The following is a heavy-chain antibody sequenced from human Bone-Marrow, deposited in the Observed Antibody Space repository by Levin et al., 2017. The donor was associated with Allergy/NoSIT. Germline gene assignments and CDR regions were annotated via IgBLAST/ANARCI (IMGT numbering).Heavy chain of an antibody. V-gene: IGHV1-2*02. J-gene: IGHJ4*02. CDR2: INPNSGGT. CDR1: GYTFTGYY. Sequence: ASVKVSCKASGYTFTGYYMHWVRQAPGQGLEWMGWINPNSGGTNYAQKFQGRVTMTRDTSISTAYMELSRLRSDDTAVYYCARDSYKFGGPYYFDYWGQGTLVTVSS. CDR3: ARDSYKFGGPYYFDY. D-gene: IGHD3-16*01.